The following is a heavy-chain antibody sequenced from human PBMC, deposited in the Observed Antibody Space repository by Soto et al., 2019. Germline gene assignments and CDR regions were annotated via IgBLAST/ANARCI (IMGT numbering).Heavy chain of an antibody. CDR2: TSGSGGST. CDR3: ARDYYGSYDF. J-gene: IGHJ4*02. CDR1: GFTFSSYS. D-gene: IGHD3-10*01. V-gene: IGHV3-23*01. Sequence: TGGSLRLSCAASGFTFSSYSMNWVRQAPGKGREWVSATSGSGGSTYYADSVKGRFTISRDNSKNTLYLQMNSLRAEDTAVYYCARDYYGSYDFGGQGTRVA.